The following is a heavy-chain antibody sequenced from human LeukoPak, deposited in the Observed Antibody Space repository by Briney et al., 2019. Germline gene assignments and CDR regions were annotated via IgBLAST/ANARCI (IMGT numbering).Heavy chain of an antibody. CDR3: ARVPHPWDTMVRGVIITPPYFDY. CDR2: ISSSSSYI. J-gene: IGHJ4*02. V-gene: IGHV3-21*01. Sequence: GSSLRLSCAASGFTFSSYSMNWVRQAPGKGLEWVSSISSSSSYIYYADSVKGRFTISRDNAKNTLYLQMNSLRAEDTAVYYCARVPHPWDTMVRGVIITPPYFDYWGQGTLVTVSS. D-gene: IGHD3-10*01. CDR1: GFTFSSYS.